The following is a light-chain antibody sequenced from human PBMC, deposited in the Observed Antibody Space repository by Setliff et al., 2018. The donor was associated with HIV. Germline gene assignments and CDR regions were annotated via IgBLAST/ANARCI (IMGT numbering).Light chain of an antibody. CDR1: SSDVGGYYS. Sequence: QSALTQPASVSGSPGQSITISCTGISSDVGGYYSVSWYQQHPGKAPKLMIYDVINRPSGVPDRFSGSRSGNTASLTISGLQAEDEADYYCSSYTSISTYVFGTGTKVTVL. CDR2: DVI. CDR3: SSYTSISTYV. J-gene: IGLJ1*01. V-gene: IGLV2-14*03.